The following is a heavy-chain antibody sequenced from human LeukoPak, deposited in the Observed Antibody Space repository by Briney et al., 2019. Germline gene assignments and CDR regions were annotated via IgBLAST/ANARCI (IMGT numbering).Heavy chain of an antibody. D-gene: IGHD3-22*01. V-gene: IGHV1-18*01. J-gene: IGHJ5*02. CDR3: ARTHYYDSSGDNWFDP. CDR1: GYTFTSYG. Sequence: ASVKVSCKASGYTFTSYGISWVRQAPGQGLEWMGWTSSYNVNTNYAQKFQGRVTMTRNTSITTAYMELSSLRSEDTAVYYCARTHYYDSSGDNWFDPWGQGTLVTVSS. CDR2: TSSYNVNT.